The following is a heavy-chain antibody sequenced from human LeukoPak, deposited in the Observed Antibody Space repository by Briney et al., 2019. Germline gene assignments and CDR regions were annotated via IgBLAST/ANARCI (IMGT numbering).Heavy chain of an antibody. J-gene: IGHJ5*02. CDR3: ARDYYGSGSYGSGWFDP. D-gene: IGHD3-10*01. CDR1: GGSISSYY. V-gene: IGHV4-59*01. Sequence: SETLSLTCTVSGGSISSYYWSWIRQPPGKGLEWIGYIYYSGSTNYNPSLKSRVTISVDTSKNQFSLKLSSVTAADTAVYYCARDYYGSGSYGSGWFDPWGQGTLVTVSS. CDR2: IYYSGST.